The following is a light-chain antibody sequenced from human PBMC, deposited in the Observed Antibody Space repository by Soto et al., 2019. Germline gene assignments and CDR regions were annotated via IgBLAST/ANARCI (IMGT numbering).Light chain of an antibody. Sequence: EIVLTQSPGTLSLSPGERATLSCRASQSVSSSYLAWYQQKPGQAPRLLIYVASSRATGIPDRFTGSGSGTDFTLTISRLEPEDLTVYYGHQDGSSPSTFGGGTKVEIK. CDR1: QSVSSSY. CDR2: VAS. V-gene: IGKV3-20*01. CDR3: HQDGSSPST. J-gene: IGKJ4*01.